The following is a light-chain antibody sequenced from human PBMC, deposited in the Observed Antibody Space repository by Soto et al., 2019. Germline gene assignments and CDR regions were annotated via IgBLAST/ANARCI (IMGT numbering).Light chain of an antibody. Sequence: EIVLTQSPATLSLSPGERATLSCRASQSLTGYLGWYQQIPGQAPRLLIYDTSNRATGIPARFSGSGSGTDFTLTISSLEPEDFAIYYCQHRSDWPKLTFGGGTKVEIK. J-gene: IGKJ4*01. CDR1: QSLTGY. V-gene: IGKV3-11*01. CDR3: QHRSDWPKLT. CDR2: DTS.